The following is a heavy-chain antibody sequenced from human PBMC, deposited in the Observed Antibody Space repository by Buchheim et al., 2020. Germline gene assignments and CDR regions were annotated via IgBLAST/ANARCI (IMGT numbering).Heavy chain of an antibody. D-gene: IGHD7-27*01. Sequence: QVQLQQWGAGLLKPSETLSLTCAVYGGSFSGYYWSWIRQPPGKGLEWIGYIYYSGSTYYNPSLKSRVTISVDTSKNQFSLKLSSVTAADTAVYYCARDHGPNWAYFDYWGQGTL. CDR2: IYYSGST. CDR1: GGSFSGYY. CDR3: ARDHGPNWAYFDY. J-gene: IGHJ4*02. V-gene: IGHV4-34*01.